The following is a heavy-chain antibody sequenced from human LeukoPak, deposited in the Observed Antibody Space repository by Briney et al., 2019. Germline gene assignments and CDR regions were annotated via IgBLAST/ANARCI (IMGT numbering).Heavy chain of an antibody. CDR1: GLTFSSYS. J-gene: IGHJ4*02. V-gene: IGHV3-23*01. Sequence: GGSLRLSCAVSGLTFSSYSMSWVRQAPGKGLYWVSGISASGSSTYYADSVKGRFTISRDNSKNTLFLQMNSLRAEDTAVYYCAKDHVVGATYYFDYWGQGTLVTVSS. CDR2: ISASGSST. CDR3: AKDHVVGATYYFDY. D-gene: IGHD1-26*01.